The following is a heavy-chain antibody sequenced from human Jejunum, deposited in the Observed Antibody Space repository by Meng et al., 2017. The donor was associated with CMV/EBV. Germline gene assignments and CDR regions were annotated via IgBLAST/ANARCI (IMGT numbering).Heavy chain of an antibody. V-gene: IGHV4-61*02. J-gene: IGHJ4*02. CDR3: ARDGFDQTSHGWYPFEY. CDR2: IYSTGNT. Sequence: GQRQEAGRGLRKHSQALALPCNGSGGSISSGSYYWGWIRQPAGTDMEWIGRIYSTGNTNYNPSLQSRITISRDTSKNQFSLRLSSVTAADTAVYYCARDGFDQTSHGWYPFEYWGQGALVTVSS. CDR1: GGSISSGSYY. D-gene: IGHD6-19*01.